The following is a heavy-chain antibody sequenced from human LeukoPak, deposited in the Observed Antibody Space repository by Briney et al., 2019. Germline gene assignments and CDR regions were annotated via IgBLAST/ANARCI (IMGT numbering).Heavy chain of an antibody. CDR3: TTDLRWLYYFDY. Sequence: GGSLRLSCAASGFTFSNAWMSWVRQAPGKGLEWVGRIKSKTDGGTTDYAAPVKGRFTISRDDSKNTLYLQMNSLKTEDTAVYYCTTDLRWLYYFDYWGQGTLVTVYS. D-gene: IGHD3-9*01. V-gene: IGHV3-15*01. CDR1: GFTFSNAW. CDR2: IKSKTDGGTT. J-gene: IGHJ4*02.